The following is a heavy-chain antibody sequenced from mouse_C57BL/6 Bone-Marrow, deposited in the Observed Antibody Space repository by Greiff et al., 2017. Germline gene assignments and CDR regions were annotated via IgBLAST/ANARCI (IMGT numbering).Heavy chain of an antibody. CDR1: GYTFTSYW. J-gene: IGHJ4*01. Sequence: HVHVKQPGAELVRPGSSVKLSCKASGYTFTSYWMDWVKQRPGQGLEWIGNIYPSDSETHYNQKFKDKATLTVDKSSSTAYMQLSSLTSEDSAVYYCAFTLYAMDYWGQGTSVTVSS. V-gene: IGHV1-61*01. CDR3: AFTLYAMDY. CDR2: IYPSDSET.